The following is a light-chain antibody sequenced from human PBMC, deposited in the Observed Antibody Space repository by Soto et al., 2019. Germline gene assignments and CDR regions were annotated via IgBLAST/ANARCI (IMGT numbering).Light chain of an antibody. CDR2: DAS. CDR3: QQRSNWPT. Sequence: TQSPSSLSASVGDRVTITCRASQSISSYLNWYQQKPGQAPRLLIYDASNRATGIPARFSGSGSGTDFTLTISSLEPEDFAVYYCQQRSNWPTFGQGTKVEIK. V-gene: IGKV3-11*01. CDR1: QSISSY. J-gene: IGKJ1*01.